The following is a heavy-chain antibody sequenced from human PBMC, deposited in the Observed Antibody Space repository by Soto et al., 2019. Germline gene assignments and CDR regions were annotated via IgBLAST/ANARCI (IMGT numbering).Heavy chain of an antibody. CDR2: IIPIFGTA. D-gene: IGHD5-18*01. CDR3: ARGGWIQLWLSYYYGMDV. J-gene: IGHJ6*02. V-gene: IGHV1-69*13. CDR1: GCTFSSYA. Sequence: ASVKVSCKASGCTFSSYAISWVRQAPGQGLEWMGGIIPIFGTANYAQKFQGRVTITADESTSTAYMELSSLRSEDTAVYYCARGGWIQLWLSYYYGMDVWGQGTTVTVSS.